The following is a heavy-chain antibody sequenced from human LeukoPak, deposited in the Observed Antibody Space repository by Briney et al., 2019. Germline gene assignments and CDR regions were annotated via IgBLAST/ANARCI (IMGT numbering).Heavy chain of an antibody. CDR2: ISGSGLRT. CDR3: AKDQTPGVLVPAARLFDS. D-gene: IGHD2-2*01. J-gene: IGHJ4*02. CDR1: GFTFSSYA. Sequence: GGSLRLSCAASGFTFSSYAMSWVRQAPGKGLEWVSAISGSGLRTNYADSVKGRFTISSDNSKNTVYLQMSSLRAEDTAIYYCAKDQTPGVLVPAARLFDSWGQGTLVTVSS. V-gene: IGHV3-23*01.